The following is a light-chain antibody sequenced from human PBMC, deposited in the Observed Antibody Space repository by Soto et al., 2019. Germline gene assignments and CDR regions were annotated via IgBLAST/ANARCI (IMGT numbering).Light chain of an antibody. J-gene: IGKJ4*01. CDR2: GAS. CDR3: QHYGSLVLT. Sequence: EIVLTQSPGTLSLSPGERATLSCRASQSVSSTYLAWYQQNPGQAPRLLIYGASSRATGIPDRFSGSGSGTDFTLTISRLEPEDFALYYCQHYGSLVLTFGGGTKVEIK. CDR1: QSVSSTY. V-gene: IGKV3-20*01.